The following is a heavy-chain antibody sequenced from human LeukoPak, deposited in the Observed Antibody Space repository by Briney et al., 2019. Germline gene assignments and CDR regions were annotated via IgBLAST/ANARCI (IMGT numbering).Heavy chain of an antibody. D-gene: IGHD6-6*01. CDR2: IYYSGST. CDR3: ARDSYSSSTFDY. CDR1: GDSISTSSYY. J-gene: IGHJ4*02. V-gene: IGHV4-39*07. Sequence: QPSETLSLTCSVSGDSISTSSYYWGWIRQPPGKGLEWIGTIYYSGSTYYNPSLTSRVTISVDTSKNQFSLKLSSVTAADTAVYYCARDSYSSSTFDYWGQGTLVTVSS.